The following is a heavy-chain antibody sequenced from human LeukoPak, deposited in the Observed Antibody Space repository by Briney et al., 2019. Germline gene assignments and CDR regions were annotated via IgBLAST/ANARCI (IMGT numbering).Heavy chain of an antibody. CDR2: IWYDGSNK. CDR3: ARGEDYYYYYGMDV. D-gene: IGHD1-26*01. CDR1: GFTFSSYG. Sequence: GGSLRLSCAASGFTFSSYGMHWVRQAPGKGLEWVEVIWYDGSNKYYADSVKGRFTISRDNSKNTRYLQMNSLRAEDTAVYYCARGEDYYYYYGMDVWGQGTTVTVSS. V-gene: IGHV3-33*01. J-gene: IGHJ6*02.